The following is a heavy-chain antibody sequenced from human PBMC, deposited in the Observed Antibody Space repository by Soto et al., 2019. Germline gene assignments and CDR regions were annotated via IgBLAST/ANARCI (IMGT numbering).Heavy chain of an antibody. D-gene: IGHD3-3*01. CDR2: IYYSGST. CDR3: ARDRGGYYTTYYYYGMDV. J-gene: IGHJ6*02. V-gene: IGHV4-30-4*01. CDR1: GSSISSGDYY. Sequence: SETLSFTCTVSGSSISSGDYYWSWSRQPPGTGLEWIGYIYYSGSTYYNPSLKSRVTISVDTSKNQFSLKLSSVTAADTAVYYCARDRGGYYTTYYYYGMDVWGQGITVTVSS.